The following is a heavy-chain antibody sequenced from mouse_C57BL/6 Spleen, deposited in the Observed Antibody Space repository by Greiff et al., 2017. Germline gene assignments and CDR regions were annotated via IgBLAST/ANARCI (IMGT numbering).Heavy chain of an antibody. CDR2: IDPNSGGT. V-gene: IGHV1-72*01. D-gene: IGHD1-1*01. CDR3: GRSDYYGSSPWAMDY. Sequence: QVQLQQSGAELVKPGASVKLSCKASGYTFTSYWMHWVKQRPGRGLEWIGRIDPNSGGTTYNEKFKSQATLTVDKPSSTAYMPLSSLTSEDSAVCYCGRSDYYGSSPWAMDYWGQGTSVTVSS. J-gene: IGHJ4*01. CDR1: GYTFTSYW.